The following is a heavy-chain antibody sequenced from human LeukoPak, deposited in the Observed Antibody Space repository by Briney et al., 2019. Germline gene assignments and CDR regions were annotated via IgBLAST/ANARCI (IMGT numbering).Heavy chain of an antibody. V-gene: IGHV4-39*01. D-gene: IGHD1-14*01. CDR2: VHYGGGT. J-gene: IGHJ5*02. CDR1: GGSISNNIYF. Sequence: PSETLSLTCTVSGGSISNNIYFWAWIRQPPGKGLQWIGSVHYGGGTYYDPSLKSRVTISVDTSKNQFSLNLSSVTAADTAVYYCARIGKPGGINWFDPWGQGTLVTVSS. CDR3: ARIGKPGGINWFDP.